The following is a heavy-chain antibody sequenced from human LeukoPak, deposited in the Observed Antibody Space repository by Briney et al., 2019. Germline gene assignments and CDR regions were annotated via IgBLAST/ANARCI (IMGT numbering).Heavy chain of an antibody. J-gene: IGHJ6*02. CDR2: ISYDGSKK. Sequence: GGSLRLSCAASGFRSSNYGMYWVRQAPGKGLEWLALISYDGSKKYYADSVEGRLTISRDNSKNTLFLQMSSLRPEDTALYYCAKEWLWEGFYYGPNVWGQGTTVTVSS. D-gene: IGHD1-26*01. V-gene: IGHV3-30*18. CDR1: GFRSSNYG. CDR3: AKEWLWEGFYYGPNV.